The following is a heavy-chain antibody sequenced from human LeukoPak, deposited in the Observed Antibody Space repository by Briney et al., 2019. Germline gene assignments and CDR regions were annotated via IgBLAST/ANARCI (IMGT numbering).Heavy chain of an antibody. V-gene: IGHV3-30*02. CDR3: AKERECSSTSCYLPNWFDP. Sequence: GGSLRLSCAASGSTFSSYGMHWVRQAPGKGLEWVAFIRYDGSNKYYADSVKGRFTISRDNSKNTLYLQMNSLRAEDTAVYYCAKERECSSTSCYLPNWFDPWGQGTLVTVSS. J-gene: IGHJ5*02. CDR1: GSTFSSYG. CDR2: IRYDGSNK. D-gene: IGHD2-2*01.